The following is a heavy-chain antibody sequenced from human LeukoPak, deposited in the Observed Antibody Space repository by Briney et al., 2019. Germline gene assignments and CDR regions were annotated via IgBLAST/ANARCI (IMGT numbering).Heavy chain of an antibody. CDR3: ARVQGGGFRTADY. CDR2: ISYDGSNK. CDR1: GFTFSSYG. Sequence: GGSLRLSCAASGFTFSSYGMHWVGQAPGKGREWVAVISYDGSNKYHADSVKGRFTISRDNSKNTLFLQMNSLRGEDTAMYYCARVQGGGFRTADYWGQGTLVTVSS. J-gene: IGHJ4*02. V-gene: IGHV3-30*03. D-gene: IGHD1-14*01.